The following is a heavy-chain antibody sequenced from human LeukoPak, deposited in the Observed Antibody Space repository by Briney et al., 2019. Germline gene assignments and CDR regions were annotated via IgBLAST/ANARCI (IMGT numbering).Heavy chain of an antibody. CDR3: AKGDYGYYYYMDA. D-gene: IGHD4-17*01. V-gene: IGHV3-23*01. CDR2: ISGPGGST. J-gene: IGHJ6*03. Sequence: PGGSRRLSCVASGLTFSSNAMKWVRQAPGKGLEWDSTISGPGGSTYYGDSGKGRFTISRDNSKNTVYLQMNSLRADDTAIYYCAKGDYGYYYYMDAWGKGTTVTVTS. CDR1: GLTFSSNA.